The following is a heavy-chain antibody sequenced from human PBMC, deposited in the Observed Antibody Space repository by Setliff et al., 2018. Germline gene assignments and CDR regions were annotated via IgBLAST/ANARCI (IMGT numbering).Heavy chain of an antibody. V-gene: IGHV4-39*02. CDR1: GGSISSSHYY. J-gene: IGHJ4*02. CDR3: VRESRSTWYRRDF. CDR2: TYYNGTA. Sequence: SETLSLTCSVSGGSISSSHYYWGWMRQPPGKRLEWIGSTYYNGTAYYNPSLQSRVAISVDTSKNYFSLKVSSVTAADTAVYYCVRESRSTWYRRDFWGQGTLVTVSS. D-gene: IGHD6-13*01.